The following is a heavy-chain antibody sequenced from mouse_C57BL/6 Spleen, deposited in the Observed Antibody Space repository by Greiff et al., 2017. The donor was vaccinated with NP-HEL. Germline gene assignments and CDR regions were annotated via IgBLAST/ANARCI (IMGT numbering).Heavy chain of an antibody. CDR3: SRKAYGGNYLGYDAMDY. J-gene: IGHJ4*01. D-gene: IGHD1-1*02. V-gene: IGHV1-64*01. CDR2: IHPNSGST. Sequence: QVQLQQPGAELVKPGASVKLSCKASGYTFTSYWMHWVKQRPGQGLEWIGMIHPNSGSTNYNEKFKSKATLTVDKSSTTAYMQISSLTSEDSPVYYCSRKAYGGNYLGYDAMDYWGQGTSVTVSS. CDR1: GYTFTSYW.